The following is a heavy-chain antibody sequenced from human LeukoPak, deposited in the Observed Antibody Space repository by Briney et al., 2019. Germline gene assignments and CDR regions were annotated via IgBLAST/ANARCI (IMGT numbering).Heavy chain of an antibody. V-gene: IGHV3-23*01. D-gene: IGHD3-9*01. Sequence: GGSLRLSCAASGFTFSSYAMSWVRQAPGKGLAWVSTISGSGGSTYYADSVKGRFTISRDNSKNTLYLQMNSLRAEDTAVYYCAKGYDILTGYYAHWGQGTLVTVSS. CDR3: AKGYDILTGYYAH. J-gene: IGHJ4*02. CDR2: ISGSGGST. CDR1: GFTFSSYA.